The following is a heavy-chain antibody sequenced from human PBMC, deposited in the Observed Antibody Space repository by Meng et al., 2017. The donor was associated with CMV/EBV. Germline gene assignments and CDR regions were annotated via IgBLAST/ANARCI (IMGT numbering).Heavy chain of an antibody. V-gene: IGHV4-34*01. CDR1: GVSFSGYY. J-gene: IGHJ5*02. Sequence: QAQPRQLGEGLFRPSGTLAVTGAVYGVSFSGYYWSWIPQPPGKGLEWIGEINHSGSTNYNPSLKSRVTISVDTSKNQFSLKLSSVTAADTAVYYCARGVGGWFDPWGQGTLVTVSS. D-gene: IGHD1-26*01. CDR2: INHSGST. CDR3: ARGVGGWFDP.